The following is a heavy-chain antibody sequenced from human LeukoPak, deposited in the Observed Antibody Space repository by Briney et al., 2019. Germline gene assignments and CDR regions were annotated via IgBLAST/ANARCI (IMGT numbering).Heavy chain of an antibody. CDR3: ARSLYGEFDP. V-gene: IGHV1-69*13. CDR1: GYTFTGYY. CDR2: IIPIFGTA. Sequence: SVKVSCKASGYTFTGYYMHWVRQAPGQGLEWMGGIIPIFGTANYAQKFQGRVTITADESTSTAYMELSSLRSEDTAVYYCARSLYGEFDPWGQGTLVTVSS. D-gene: IGHD3-16*01. J-gene: IGHJ5*02.